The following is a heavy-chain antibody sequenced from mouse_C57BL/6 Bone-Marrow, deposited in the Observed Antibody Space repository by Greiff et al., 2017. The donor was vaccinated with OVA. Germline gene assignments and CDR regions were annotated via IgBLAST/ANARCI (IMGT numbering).Heavy chain of an antibody. J-gene: IGHJ2*01. CDR2: IDPSDSYT. D-gene: IGHD1-1*01. CDR1: GYTFTSYW. Sequence: QVQLKQPGAELVRPGTSVKLSCKASGYTFTSYWMHWVKQRPGQGLEWIGVIDPSDSYTNYNQKFKGKATLTVDTSSSTAYMQLSSLTSEDSAVYYCAREGDGSSSYYFDYWGQGTTLTVSS. V-gene: IGHV1-59*01. CDR3: AREGDGSSSYYFDY.